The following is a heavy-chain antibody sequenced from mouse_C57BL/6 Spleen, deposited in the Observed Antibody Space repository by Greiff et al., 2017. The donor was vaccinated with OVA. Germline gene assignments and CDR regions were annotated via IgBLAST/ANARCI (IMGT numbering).Heavy chain of an antibody. J-gene: IGHJ2*01. CDR2: IYPSDSET. D-gene: IGHD1-1*01. V-gene: IGHV1-61*01. Sequence: QVQLQQPGAELVRPGSSVKLSCKASGYTFTSYWMDWVKQRPGQGLEWIGNIYPSDSETHYNQKFKDKATLTVDKSSSTAYMQLSSLTSEDSAVYYCARRDLCLQGYFDYWGQGTTLTVSS. CDR1: GYTFTSYW. CDR3: ARRDLCLQGYFDY.